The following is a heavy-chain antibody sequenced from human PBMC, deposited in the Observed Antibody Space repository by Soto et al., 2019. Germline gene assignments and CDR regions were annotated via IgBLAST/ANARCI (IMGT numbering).Heavy chain of an antibody. Sequence: ASVKVSCKASGYTFTSYAMHWVRQAPGQRLEWMGWINAGNGNTKYSQKFQGRVTITRDTSASTAYMELSSLRSEDTAVYYCAREWSHEGPYYYYGMDVWGQGTTVTVSS. V-gene: IGHV1-3*01. CDR3: AREWSHEGPYYYYGMDV. CDR2: INAGNGNT. D-gene: IGHD2-15*01. CDR1: GYTFTSYA. J-gene: IGHJ6*02.